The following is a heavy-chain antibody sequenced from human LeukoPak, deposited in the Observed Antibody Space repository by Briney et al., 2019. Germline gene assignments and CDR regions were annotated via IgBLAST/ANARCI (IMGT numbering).Heavy chain of an antibody. CDR1: GFTFSTYI. V-gene: IGHV3-21*01. CDR3: ARDTPGYCSTTSCYGFDY. D-gene: IGHD2-2*01. Sequence: PGGSLRLSCAASGFTFSTYIMNWVRQAPGKGLEWVSSITSSSSYTYYADSVKGRFTISRDNAKNSLYLQMNSLRADDTAVYYCARDTPGYCSTTSCYGFDYWGQGTLVTVSS. CDR2: ITSSSSYT. J-gene: IGHJ4*02.